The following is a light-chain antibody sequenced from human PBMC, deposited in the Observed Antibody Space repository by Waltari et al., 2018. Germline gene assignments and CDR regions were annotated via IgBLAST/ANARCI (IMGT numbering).Light chain of an antibody. J-gene: IGKJ4*01. V-gene: IGKV3-15*01. Sequence: IVITQSPATLSVSPGDSVTLACRASQSVNSKVPWYPQKPGQPPRLLIFDTSTRATDIPARFSGRGSGTEFTLTITSLQSDDFAVYYCQQYNEWPPLTFGGGTKLDIK. CDR1: QSVNSK. CDR2: DTS. CDR3: QQYNEWPPLT.